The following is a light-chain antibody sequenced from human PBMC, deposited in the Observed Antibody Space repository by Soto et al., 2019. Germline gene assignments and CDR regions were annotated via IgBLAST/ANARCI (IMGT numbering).Light chain of an antibody. CDR3: KQYGSSLWT. CDR1: QSVSSSY. V-gene: IGKV3-20*01. Sequence: EIVLTQSPGTLSLSPGERATLSCRASQSVSSSYLAWYQQKPGQAPRLLIYGASSRATGIPDRFSGSGSGTVFTLTISRLEPEDFAVYYCKQYGSSLWTFGQGTKVESK. J-gene: IGKJ1*01. CDR2: GAS.